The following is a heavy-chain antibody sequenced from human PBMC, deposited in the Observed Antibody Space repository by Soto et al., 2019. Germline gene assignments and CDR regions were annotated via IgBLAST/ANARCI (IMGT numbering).Heavy chain of an antibody. J-gene: IGHJ4*02. D-gene: IGHD3-10*01. CDR3: AGRSGSSDY. CDR1: GFTFSNYT. V-gene: IGHV3-30*04. CDR2: ISYDEIDK. Sequence: LRLSCAASGFTFSNYTMHWVRQAPGKGLEWVALISYDEIDKYFADAVKGRFTISRDNSKNTLYLQMDSLRAEDTAVYYCAGRSGSSDYWGRGTLVTVSS.